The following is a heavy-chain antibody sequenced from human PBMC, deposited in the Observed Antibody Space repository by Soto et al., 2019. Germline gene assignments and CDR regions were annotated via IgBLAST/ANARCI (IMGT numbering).Heavy chain of an antibody. J-gene: IGHJ4*02. D-gene: IGHD3-10*01. CDR3: AGRSGSSDY. CDR1: GFTFSNYT. V-gene: IGHV3-30*04. CDR2: ISYDEIDK. Sequence: LRLSCAASGFTFSNYTMHWVRQAPGKGLEWVALISYDEIDKYFADAVKGRFTISRDNSKNTLYLQMDSLRAEDTAVYYCAGRSGSSDYWGRGTLVTVSS.